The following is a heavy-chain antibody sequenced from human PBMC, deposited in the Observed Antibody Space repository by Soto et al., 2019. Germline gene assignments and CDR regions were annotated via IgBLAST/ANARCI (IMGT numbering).Heavy chain of an antibody. CDR2: VYYAGTT. CDR1: GGSISPNY. CDR3: AKLGGYYQALDT. V-gene: IGHV4-59*08. D-gene: IGHD3-22*01. J-gene: IGHJ5*02. Sequence: SETLSLTSSVPGGSISPNYWNLIRQSPGKGLEWIGYVYYAGTTTYNPSLKSRVTISVDMSRNQVSLKLTSVTAADTAVYYCAKLGGYYQALDTWGQGTLVTVS.